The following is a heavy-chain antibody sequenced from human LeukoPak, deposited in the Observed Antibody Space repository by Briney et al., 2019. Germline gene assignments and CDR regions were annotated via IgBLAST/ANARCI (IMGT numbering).Heavy chain of an antibody. V-gene: IGHV1-18*01. CDR2: ISAYNGNT. CDR1: GYTFTSYG. D-gene: IGHD2-15*01. CDR3: AKNLLGYCSGGSCYLDGMDV. Sequence: GASVKVSCKASGYTFTSYGISWVRQAPGQGLEWMGWISAYNGNTNYAQKLQGRVTMTTDTSTSTAYMELRSLRSEDTAVYYCAKNLLGYCSGGSCYLDGMDVWGQGTTVTVSS. J-gene: IGHJ6*02.